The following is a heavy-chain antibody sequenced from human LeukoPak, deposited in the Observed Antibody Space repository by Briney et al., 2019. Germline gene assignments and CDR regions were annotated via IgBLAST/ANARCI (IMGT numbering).Heavy chain of an antibody. CDR2: INRSGDTT. CDR1: GFTFSSYD. CDR3: ARESHVERDDY. V-gene: IGHV3-23*01. Sequence: PGGSLRLSCAASGFTFSSYDMSWVRQAPGKGLEWVSEINRSGDTTYYADSVKGRFTISRDNSKNTLYLQMNSLRAEDTAVYYCARESHVERDDYWGQGTRVTVSS. D-gene: IGHD1-1*01. J-gene: IGHJ4*02.